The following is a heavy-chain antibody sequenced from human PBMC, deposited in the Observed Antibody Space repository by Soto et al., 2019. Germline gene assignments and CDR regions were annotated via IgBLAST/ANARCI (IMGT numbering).Heavy chain of an antibody. Sequence: GASVQVSCKASGGTFSSYAISWVRQAPGQGLEGMGGIIPIFGTANYAQKFQGRVTITADESTSTAYMELSSLRSEDTAVYYCARGHXPTTIFGVVPRYYYGMDVWGQGTTVTSP. J-gene: IGHJ6*02. D-gene: IGHD3-3*01. V-gene: IGHV1-69*13. CDR1: GGTFSSYA. CDR3: ARGHXPTTIFGVVPRYYYGMDV. CDR2: IIPIFGTA.